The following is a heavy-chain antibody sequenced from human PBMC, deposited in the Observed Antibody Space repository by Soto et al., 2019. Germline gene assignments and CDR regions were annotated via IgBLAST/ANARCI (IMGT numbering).Heavy chain of an antibody. CDR2: ITSSSSYT. Sequence: GSLRLSCAASGSSFSDYYMSWIRQSPGKGLEWLSYITSSSSYTHYADSVKGRFTISRDNAKKSLYLQMNSLRAEDTAVYYCAGGQDNLAVNFDYWGQGTPVTVSS. V-gene: IGHV3-11*03. CDR3: AGGQDNLAVNFDY. D-gene: IGHD1-1*01. CDR1: GSSFSDYY. J-gene: IGHJ4*02.